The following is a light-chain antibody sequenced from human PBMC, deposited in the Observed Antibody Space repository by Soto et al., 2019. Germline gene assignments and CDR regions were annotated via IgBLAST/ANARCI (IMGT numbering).Light chain of an antibody. CDR3: QHLNSYPFT. CDR2: AAS. V-gene: IGKV1-9*01. CDR1: QGISTS. Sequence: DIQMTQSPSSLSASVGDRVTITCQASQGISTSLAWYQQKPGKAPKLLIYAASTLQAGVPSRFSGSGSGTDFTLTINTLQPEDFATYYCQHLNSYPFTFGQGTRLEIK. J-gene: IGKJ5*01.